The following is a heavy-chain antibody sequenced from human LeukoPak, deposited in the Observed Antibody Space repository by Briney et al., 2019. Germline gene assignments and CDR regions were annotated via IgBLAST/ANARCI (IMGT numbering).Heavy chain of an antibody. D-gene: IGHD3-22*01. J-gene: IGHJ6*02. CDR3: ARVWGEDSSGYWGYYYYGMDV. V-gene: IGHV4-4*07. CDR2: IDTSGST. Sequence: PSETLSLICTVSGGSTSSDYWNWIRQPAGKGLEWIGRIDTSGSTNYNPSLNSRVTMSIDTSKNQFSLKLSSVTAADTAVYYCARVWGEDSSGYWGYYYYGMDVWGQGTTVTVSS. CDR1: GGSTSSDY.